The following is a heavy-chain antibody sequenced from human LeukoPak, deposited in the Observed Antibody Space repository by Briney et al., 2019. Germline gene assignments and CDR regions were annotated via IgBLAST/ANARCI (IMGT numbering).Heavy chain of an antibody. CDR1: GFTFSSYA. Sequence: PGGSLRLSCAASGFTFSSYAMSWVRQAPGKGLEWVSAISGSGGSTYYADSVKGRFTISRDNSKNTLYLQMNSLRAEDTAVYYCARGFIVGYYFDYWGQGTLVTVSS. V-gene: IGHV3-23*01. CDR2: ISGSGGST. CDR3: ARGFIVGYYFDY. J-gene: IGHJ4*02. D-gene: IGHD1-26*01.